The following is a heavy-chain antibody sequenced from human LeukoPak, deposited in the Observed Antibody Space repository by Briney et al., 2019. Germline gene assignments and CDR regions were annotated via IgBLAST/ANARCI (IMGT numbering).Heavy chain of an antibody. D-gene: IGHD6-13*01. V-gene: IGHV4-61*02. CDR3: ARRLPAAAEGWFDP. J-gene: IGHJ5*02. Sequence: PSETLSLTCTVSGGSISSGSYYWSWIRQPARKGLEWIGRIYTSGSTNYNPSLKSRVTISVDTSKNQFSLKLSSVTAADTAVYYCARRLPAAAEGWFDPWGQGTLVTVSS. CDR2: IYTSGST. CDR1: GGSISSGSYY.